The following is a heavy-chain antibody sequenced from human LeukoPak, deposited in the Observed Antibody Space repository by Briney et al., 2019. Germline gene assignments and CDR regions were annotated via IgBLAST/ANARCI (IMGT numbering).Heavy chain of an antibody. J-gene: IGHJ4*02. D-gene: IGHD5-12*01. CDR1: GFTVSSNY. CDR2: IYVGGLT. Sequence: GGSLRLSCAASGFTVSSNYMTWVRQAPGKGLEWVSVIYVGGLTYYADSVKGRFTISRDNSKNTLSLRMNSLRAEDTAVYYCARGQSGGYVYYFDYWGQGTLVTVSS. CDR3: ARGQSGGYVYYFDY. V-gene: IGHV3-66*01.